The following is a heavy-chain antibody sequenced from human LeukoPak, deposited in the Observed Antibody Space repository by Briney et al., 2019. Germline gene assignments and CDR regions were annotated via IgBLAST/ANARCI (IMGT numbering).Heavy chain of an antibody. D-gene: IGHD2-15*01. CDR1: GFTFSSYS. CDR3: ARDGLYCSGGSCYSLNWFDP. Sequence: GGSLRLSCAASGFTFSSYSMNWVRQAPGKGLEWVSYISSSSSTMYYADSVKGRFTISRDNAKNSLYLQMNSLRAEDTAVYYCARDGLYCSGGSCYSLNWFDPWGQGTLVTVSS. V-gene: IGHV3-48*01. CDR2: ISSSSSTM. J-gene: IGHJ5*02.